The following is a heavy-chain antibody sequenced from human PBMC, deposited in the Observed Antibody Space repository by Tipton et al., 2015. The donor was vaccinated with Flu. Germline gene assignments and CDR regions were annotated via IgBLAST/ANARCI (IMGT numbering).Heavy chain of an antibody. J-gene: IGHJ4*02. CDR3: ARGPEQWLVNPHYFDY. D-gene: IGHD6-19*01. CDR1: GGSISSGGSS. CDR2: IYHSGTT. V-gene: IGHV4-30-2*01. Sequence: SGLVKPSQTLSLTCSVSGGSISSGGSSWSWIRQPPGKGLEWIGYIYHSGTTYYNASLKSRAIISGDRSRNQFSLKLSSVTAADTAVYYCARGPEQWLVNPHYFDYWGQGTLVTVSS.